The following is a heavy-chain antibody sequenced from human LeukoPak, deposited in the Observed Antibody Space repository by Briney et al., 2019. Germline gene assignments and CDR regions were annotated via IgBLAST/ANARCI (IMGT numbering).Heavy chain of an antibody. V-gene: IGHV4-59*01. J-gene: IGHJ4*02. CDR3: ATGYSSTWYYFDY. CDR1: GDSISSYY. D-gene: IGHD6-13*01. Sequence: SETLSLTCTVSGDSISSYYWSWIRQPPGQGLEWIGYIYHSGSTNYNPSLKSRVTISADTSKDQFSLKLASVTAAATAVYYCATGYSSTWYYFDYWGQGTLVTVSS. CDR2: IYHSGST.